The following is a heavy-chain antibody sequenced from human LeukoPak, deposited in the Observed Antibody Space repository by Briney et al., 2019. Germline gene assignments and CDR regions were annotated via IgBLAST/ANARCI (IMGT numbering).Heavy chain of an antibody. D-gene: IGHD6-25*01. CDR1: GFTFSSYW. J-gene: IGHJ6*02. V-gene: IGHV3-7*03. Sequence: TGGSLRLSCAASGFTFSSYWMSWVRQAPGKGLEWVANIKQDGSEKYYVDSVKGRFTISRDNAKNSLYLQMNSLRAEDTAVYYCARDKPKRYYYYGMDVWGQGTTVTVSS. CDR3: ARDKPKRYYYYGMDV. CDR2: IKQDGSEK.